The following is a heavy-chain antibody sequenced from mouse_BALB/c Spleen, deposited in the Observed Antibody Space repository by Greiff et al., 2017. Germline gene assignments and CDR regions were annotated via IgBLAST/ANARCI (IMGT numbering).Heavy chain of an antibody. CDR3: ASYYYGSSWFAY. V-gene: IGHV3-2*02. D-gene: IGHD1-1*01. Sequence: EVKLQESGPGLVKPSQSLSLTCTVTGYSITSDYAWYWIRQFPGNQLEWMGYISYSGSTSYNPSLKSRISITRDTSKNQFFLQLNSVTTEDTATYYCASYYYGSSWFAYWGQGTLVTVSA. CDR1: GYSITSDYA. CDR2: ISYSGST. J-gene: IGHJ3*01.